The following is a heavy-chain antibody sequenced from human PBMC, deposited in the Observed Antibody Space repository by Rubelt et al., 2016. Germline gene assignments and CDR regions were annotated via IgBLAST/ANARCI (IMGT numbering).Heavy chain of an antibody. CDR1: GFTFSTYT. CDR2: LSYDGGHE. CDR3: ARDLDPAEPSNYNNYYGLDV. V-gene: IGHV3-30*15. Sequence: VQLVESGGGLVQPGGSLRLSCSASGFTFSTYTMHWVALLSYDGGHEFYADSVKGRFTISRDNSKNTLSLQMSSLRPEDTAVYYCARDLDPAEPSNYNNYYGLDVWGKGTTVTV. J-gene: IGHJ6*04.